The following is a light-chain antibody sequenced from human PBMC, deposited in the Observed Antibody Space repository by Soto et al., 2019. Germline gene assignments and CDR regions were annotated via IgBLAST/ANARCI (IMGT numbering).Light chain of an antibody. CDR1: QSVSSSY. CDR3: QHYGGSFT. Sequence: EIVLTQSPGTLSLSPGERATLSCRASQSVSSSYLAWYQQKPGQAPRLLIYGASSRATGIPGRFSGSGSGTDFTLTINRLEPEDFAVYYCQHYGGSFTFGPGTKVDIK. J-gene: IGKJ3*01. V-gene: IGKV3-20*01. CDR2: GAS.